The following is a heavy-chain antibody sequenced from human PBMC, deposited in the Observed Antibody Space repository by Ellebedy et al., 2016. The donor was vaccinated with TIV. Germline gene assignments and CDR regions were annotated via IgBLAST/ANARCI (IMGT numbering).Heavy chain of an antibody. D-gene: IGHD5-18*01. Sequence: GESLKISXAASGLTFSTYTMTWVRQAPGKGLEWVLTISNSDGRTYYADSVKGRFTISRDNAKNSLYLEMNSLRAEDTAVYYCAREGGYSYGSGYWGQGTLVTVSS. CDR3: AREGGYSYGSGY. CDR1: GLTFSTYT. V-gene: IGHV3-23*01. CDR2: ISNSDGRT. J-gene: IGHJ4*02.